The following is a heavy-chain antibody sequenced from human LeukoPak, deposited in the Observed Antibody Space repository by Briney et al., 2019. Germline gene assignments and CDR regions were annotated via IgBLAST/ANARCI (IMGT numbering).Heavy chain of an antibody. D-gene: IGHD1-26*01. J-gene: IGHJ4*02. Sequence: ASVKVSCKASGYTFTSYYMHWVRQAPGQGLEWLGIINPNSGGTNYAQKFQGRVTMTRDTSISTAYMELSRLRSDDTAVYYCARSIVGATTDFDYWGQGTLVTVSS. CDR2: INPNSGGT. CDR1: GYTFTSYY. V-gene: IGHV1-2*02. CDR3: ARSIVGATTDFDY.